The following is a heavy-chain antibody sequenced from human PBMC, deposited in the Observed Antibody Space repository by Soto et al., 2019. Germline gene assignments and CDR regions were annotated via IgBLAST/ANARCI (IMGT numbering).Heavy chain of an antibody. CDR3: ARGADYDSSGIRLNWFDP. D-gene: IGHD3-22*01. Sequence: EVQLVESGGGLVQPGGSLRLSCAASGFTFSSYSMNWVRQAPGKGLEWVSYISSSSSTIYYADSVKGRFTISRDNAKKSLCLQMNSLRDEEPAVYYCARGADYDSSGIRLNWFDPWGQGTLVTVSS. J-gene: IGHJ5*02. CDR2: ISSSSSTI. CDR1: GFTFSSYS. V-gene: IGHV3-48*02.